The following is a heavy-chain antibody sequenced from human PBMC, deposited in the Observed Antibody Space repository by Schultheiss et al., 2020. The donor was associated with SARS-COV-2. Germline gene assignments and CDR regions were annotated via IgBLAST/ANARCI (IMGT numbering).Heavy chain of an antibody. V-gene: IGHV4-30-2*01. D-gene: IGHD3-10*01. J-gene: IGHJ5*02. Sequence: SETLSLTCAVSGGSISSGGYSWSWIRQPPGKGLEWIGYIYHSGSTYYNPSLKSRVTISVDRSKNQFSLKLSSVTAADTAVYYCARDRRYYYGSGTWYNWFDPWVQGTLVTVSS. CDR1: GGSISSGGYS. CDR3: ARDRRYYYGSGTWYNWFDP. CDR2: IYHSGST.